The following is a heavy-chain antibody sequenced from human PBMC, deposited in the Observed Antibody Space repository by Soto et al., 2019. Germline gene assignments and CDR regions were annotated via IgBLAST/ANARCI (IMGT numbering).Heavy chain of an antibody. D-gene: IGHD2-8*01. CDR1: GFTFSSYA. Sequence: QVQLVESGGGVVQPGRSLRLSCAASGFTFSSYAMHWVRQAPGKGLEWVAVISYDGSNKYYADSVKGRFTISRDNSKNTLYLQMNSLRAEDTAVYYCARANLGDYYYYYGMDVWGQGTTVTVSS. CDR3: ARANLGDYYYYYGMDV. CDR2: ISYDGSNK. V-gene: IGHV3-30-3*01. J-gene: IGHJ6*02.